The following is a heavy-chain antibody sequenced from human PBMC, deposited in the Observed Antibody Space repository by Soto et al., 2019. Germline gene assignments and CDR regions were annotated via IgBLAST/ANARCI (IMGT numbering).Heavy chain of an antibody. J-gene: IGHJ4*02. CDR2: IIPIFGTA. V-gene: IGHV1-69*13. Sequence: SVKVSCKASGGTFSSYAISWVRQAPGQGLEWMGGIIPIFGTANYAQKSQGRVTITADESTSTAYMELSSLRSEDTAVYYCAREGGGVYCSGGSCYGRYFDFWGQGTRVTVSS. CDR3: AREGGGVYCSGGSCYGRYFDF. D-gene: IGHD2-15*01. CDR1: GGTFSSYA.